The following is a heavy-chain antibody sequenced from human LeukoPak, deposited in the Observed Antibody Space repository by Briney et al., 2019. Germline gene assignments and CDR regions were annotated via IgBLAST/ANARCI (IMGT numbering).Heavy chain of an antibody. Sequence: PGGSLRLSCAASGFTFSSYEMNWVRQAPGKGLEWVSYISSSGSTIYYADSVKGRFTISRDNAKNSLYLQMNSLRAEDTAVYYCARAKFPSSRYCSGGSCYEYYFDYWGQGTLVTVSS. CDR2: ISSSGSTI. CDR3: ARAKFPSSRYCSGGSCYEYYFDY. J-gene: IGHJ4*02. V-gene: IGHV3-48*03. CDR1: GFTFSSYE. D-gene: IGHD2-15*01.